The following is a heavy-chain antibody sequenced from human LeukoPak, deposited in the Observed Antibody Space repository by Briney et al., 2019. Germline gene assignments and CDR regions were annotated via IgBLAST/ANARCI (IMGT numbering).Heavy chain of an antibody. CDR3: ARERIAAHNWFDP. V-gene: IGHV3-7*01. CDR1: GFTFSSYW. J-gene: IGHJ5*02. Sequence: GGSLRLSCAASGFTFSSYWMSWVRQAPGKGLEWVANIKQDGSEKYYVDSVKGRFTISRDNAKNTLYLQMNSLRAEDTAVYYCARERIAAHNWFDPWGQGTLVTVSS. D-gene: IGHD6-6*01. CDR2: IKQDGSEK.